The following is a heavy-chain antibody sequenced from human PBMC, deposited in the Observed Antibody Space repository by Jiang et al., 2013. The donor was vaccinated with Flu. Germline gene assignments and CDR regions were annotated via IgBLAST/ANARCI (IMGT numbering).Heavy chain of an antibody. J-gene: IGHJ1*01. Sequence: QLVESGGGVVQPGRSLRLSCAASGFTFSSYAMSWVRQAPGKGLEWVSYISGSGSDIEYADSVKGRFTSSRDNAKNSLYLQMNNLRAEDTAVYYCTRGAREPQSWGQGTLVTVSS. CDR2: ISGSGSDI. CDR1: GFTFSSYA. V-gene: IGHV3-21*04. CDR3: TRGAREPQS.